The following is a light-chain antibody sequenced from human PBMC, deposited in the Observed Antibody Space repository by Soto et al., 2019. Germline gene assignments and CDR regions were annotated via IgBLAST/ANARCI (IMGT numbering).Light chain of an antibody. CDR1: SSDVGAYNF. CDR3: SSYTSSDTGV. J-gene: IGLJ3*02. Sequence: QSALTQPASVSGSPGQSITISCTGTSSDVGAYNFVSWYQQYPGKAPKFMIYEVSNRPSGVSNRFSGSKSGNTASLTISGLQAEDEADYYCSSYTSSDTGVFGGGTKLTVL. CDR2: EVS. V-gene: IGLV2-14*01.